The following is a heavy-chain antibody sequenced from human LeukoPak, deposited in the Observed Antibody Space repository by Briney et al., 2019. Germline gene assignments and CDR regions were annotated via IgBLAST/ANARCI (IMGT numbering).Heavy chain of an antibody. CDR2: ISTGGST. J-gene: IGHJ4*02. CDR3: AKYCSGGCYSGLDY. V-gene: IGHV3-23*01. D-gene: IGHD2-21*01. Sequence: GGSLRLSCAASGFTFSSHFMSWVGQAPWKGLEWVSTISTGGSTYYADSVKGRFTISRDNSKNTLHLQMNGLRAEDTAVYYCAKYCSGGCYSGLDYWGQGTLVTVSS. CDR1: GFTFSSHF.